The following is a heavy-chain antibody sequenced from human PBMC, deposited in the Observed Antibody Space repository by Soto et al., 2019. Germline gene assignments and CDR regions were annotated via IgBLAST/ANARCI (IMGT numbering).Heavy chain of an antibody. CDR3: ARDMGRAAGMDV. D-gene: IGHD3-10*01. Sequence: QVQLVQSGAEVKQPGASVKVSCKASGYTLINFAMHWVRQAPGRGLEWVGWINRGNDHTKYSEKVQGRVSITRDTAASTVYMELSSLIPEDTAVYYCARDMGRAAGMDVWGQGATVIVSS. CDR1: GYTLINFA. CDR2: INRGNDHT. J-gene: IGHJ6*02. V-gene: IGHV1-3*01.